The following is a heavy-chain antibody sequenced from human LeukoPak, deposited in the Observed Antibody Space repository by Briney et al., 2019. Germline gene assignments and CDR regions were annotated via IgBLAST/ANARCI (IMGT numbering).Heavy chain of an antibody. V-gene: IGHV3-74*01. CDR3: AKDQKSKSSSSNYYYYYMDV. J-gene: IGHJ6*03. CDR1: GFTFSSYW. Sequence: GGSLRLSCAASGFTFSSYWMHWVRQAPGKGLVWVSRINSVGSSPSYADSVKGRFTISRDNAKNTLYLQMNSLRAEDTAVYYCAKDQKSKSSSSNYYYYYMDVWGKGTTVTVSS. D-gene: IGHD6-6*01. CDR2: INSVGSSP.